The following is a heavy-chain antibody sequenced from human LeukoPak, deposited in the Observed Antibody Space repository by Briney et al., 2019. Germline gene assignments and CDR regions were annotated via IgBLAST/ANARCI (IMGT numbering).Heavy chain of an antibody. CDR2: ISAYNGNT. J-gene: IGHJ4*02. CDR3: ARGITDIVVVPAAVAFDY. D-gene: IGHD2-2*01. V-gene: IGHV1-18*01. Sequence: ASVKVSCKASGYTFTSYGISWVRQAPGQGLEWMGWISAYNGNTNYAQKLQGRVTMTTDTSTSTAYMELRSLRSDDTAVYYCARGITDIVVVPAAVAFDYWGQGTLVTVSS. CDR1: GYTFTSYG.